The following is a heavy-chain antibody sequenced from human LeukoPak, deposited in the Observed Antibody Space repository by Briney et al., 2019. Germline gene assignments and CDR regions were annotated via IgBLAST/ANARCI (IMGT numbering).Heavy chain of an antibody. Sequence: XSMNWVRQAPGKGLEWVSSISSSSSYIYYADSVKGRFTISRDNAKNSLYLQMNSLRAEDTAVYYCARGSIAAAGTGGDYWGQGTLVTVSS. J-gene: IGHJ4*02. V-gene: IGHV3-21*01. CDR2: ISSSSSYI. CDR3: ARGSIAAAGTGGDY. D-gene: IGHD6-13*01. CDR1: XS.